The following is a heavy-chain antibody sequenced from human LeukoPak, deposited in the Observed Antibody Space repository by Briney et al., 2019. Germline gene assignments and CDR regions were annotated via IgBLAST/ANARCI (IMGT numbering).Heavy chain of an antibody. V-gene: IGHV4-39*01. CDR2: IYYSGNT. CDR1: GVSISSSNSY. CDR3: ARRADSANYQEYYFDY. J-gene: IGHJ4*02. Sequence: MTSETLSLTCTVSGVSISSSNSYWGWIRQPPGKGLEWIGSIYYSGNTYYNASLKSQVSISIDTSKNQFSLKLSSVTAADTAVYYCARRADSANYQEYYFDYWGQGTLVTVSS. D-gene: IGHD1-7*01.